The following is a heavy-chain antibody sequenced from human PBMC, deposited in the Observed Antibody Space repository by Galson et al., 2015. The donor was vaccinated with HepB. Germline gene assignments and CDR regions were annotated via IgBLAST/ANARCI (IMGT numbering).Heavy chain of an antibody. CDR1: GGSISSSSYY. D-gene: IGHD3-10*01. Sequence: TCTVSGGSISSSSYYWGWIRQPPGKGLEWIGSIYYSGSTYYNPSLKSRVTISVDTSKNQFSLKLSSVTAADTAVYYCARAYGSGSYYNRGRYFDYWGQGTLVTVSS. CDR3: ARAYGSGSYYNRGRYFDY. V-gene: IGHV4-39*01. CDR2: IYYSGST. J-gene: IGHJ4*02.